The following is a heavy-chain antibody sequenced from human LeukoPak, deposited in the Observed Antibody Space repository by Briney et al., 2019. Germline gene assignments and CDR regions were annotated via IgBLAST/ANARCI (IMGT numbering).Heavy chain of an antibody. CDR3: AKALGVTTFDY. Sequence: GRSLRLSCAASGFTFSSYGMHWVRQAPGKGLEWVAVISYDGSNKYYADSVKGRFTISRDNSKNTLYLQMNSLRAEDTAVYYCAKALGVTTFDYWGQGTLVTVSS. J-gene: IGHJ4*02. CDR2: ISYDGSNK. D-gene: IGHD4-11*01. V-gene: IGHV3-30*18. CDR1: GFTFSSYG.